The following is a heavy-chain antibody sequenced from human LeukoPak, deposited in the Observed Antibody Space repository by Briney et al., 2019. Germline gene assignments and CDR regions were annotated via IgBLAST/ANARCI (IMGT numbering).Heavy chain of an antibody. V-gene: IGHV1-46*01. D-gene: IGHD6-13*01. CDR1: GYTFTSYY. CDR3: ARETIAAAGTQT. CDR2: INPSGGST. Sequence: EASVKVSYKASGYTFTSYYMHWVRQAPGQGLEWMGIINPSGGSTSYAQKFQGRVTMTRDTSTSTVYMELSSLRSEDTAVYYCARETIAAAGTQTWGQGTLVTVSS. J-gene: IGHJ4*02.